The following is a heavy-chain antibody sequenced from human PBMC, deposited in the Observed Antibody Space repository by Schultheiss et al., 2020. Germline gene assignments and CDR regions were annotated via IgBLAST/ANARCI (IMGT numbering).Heavy chain of an antibody. CDR3: AKNTYDDYLDY. CDR2: IRSRANSYAT. CDR1: GFTFGDYA. Sequence: GGSLRLSCTASGFTFGDYAMSWFRQAPGKGLEWVGRIRSRANSYATAYAASVKGRFSISRDDSKNTAYLQMNSLKTEDTAVYYCAKNTYDDYLDYWGQGTLVTVSS. V-gene: IGHV3-73*01. D-gene: IGHD5-12*01. J-gene: IGHJ4*02.